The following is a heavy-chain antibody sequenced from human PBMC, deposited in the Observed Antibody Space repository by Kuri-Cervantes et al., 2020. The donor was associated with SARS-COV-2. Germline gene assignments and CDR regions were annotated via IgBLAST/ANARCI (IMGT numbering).Heavy chain of an antibody. CDR1: GFTFSSYG. D-gene: IGHD3-3*01. CDR3: ARDVWSGYYYGMDV. J-gene: IGHJ6*02. CDR2: ISYDGSNK. Sequence: GGSLRLSCAASGFTFSSYGMHWVRQAPGKGLEWVAVISYDGSNKYYADSVKGRFTISRDNSKNTLYLQMNSLRAEDTAVYYCARDVWSGYYYGMDVWGQGTTVTDSS. V-gene: IGHV3-30*03.